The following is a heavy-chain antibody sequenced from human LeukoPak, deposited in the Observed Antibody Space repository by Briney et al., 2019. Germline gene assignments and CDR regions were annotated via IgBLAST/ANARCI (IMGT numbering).Heavy chain of an antibody. V-gene: IGHV3-7*01. CDR2: IKQDGSEK. Sequence: PGGSLRLSCAASGFTFSSYWMSWVRQGPGKGLERVANIKQDGSEKYYVDSVKGRFTISRDNAKNSLYLQMNSLRAEDTAVYYCARGITIFGVVIIAFDRCGQGTMVTVSS. CDR3: ARGITIFGVVIIAFDR. J-gene: IGHJ3*02. D-gene: IGHD3-3*01. CDR1: GFTFSSYW.